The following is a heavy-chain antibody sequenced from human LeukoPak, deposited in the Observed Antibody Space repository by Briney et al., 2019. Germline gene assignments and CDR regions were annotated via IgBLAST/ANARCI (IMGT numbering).Heavy chain of an antibody. CDR2: INPNSGGT. D-gene: IGHD6-19*01. V-gene: IGHV1-2*06. Sequence: GASVKVSCKASGYTFTCYYMHWVRQAPGQGLEWMGRINPNSGGTNYAQKFQGGVTMTRDTSISTAYMELSRLRSDDTAVYYCARVSSGWYSFDYWGQGTLVTVSS. J-gene: IGHJ4*02. CDR1: GYTFTCYY. CDR3: ARVSSGWYSFDY.